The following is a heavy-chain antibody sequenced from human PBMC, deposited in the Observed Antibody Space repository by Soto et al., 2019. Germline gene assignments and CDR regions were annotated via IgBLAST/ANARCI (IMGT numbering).Heavy chain of an antibody. J-gene: IGHJ4*02. CDR3: ARVLAGVVDY. D-gene: IGHD6-19*01. Sequence: SETLSLTCTVSGGSISSGDYYWSWIRQPPGKGLEWIGYIYYSGSTYYNPSLKSRVTISVDTSKNQFSLKLSSVTAADTAGYYCARVLAGVVDYWGQGTLVTVSS. CDR2: IYYSGST. V-gene: IGHV4-30-4*01. CDR1: GGSISSGDYY.